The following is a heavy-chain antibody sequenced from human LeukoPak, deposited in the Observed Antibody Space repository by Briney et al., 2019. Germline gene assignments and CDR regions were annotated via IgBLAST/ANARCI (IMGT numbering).Heavy chain of an antibody. J-gene: IGHJ4*02. D-gene: IGHD3-10*01. Sequence: GGSLRLSCAASGFTFSTYAMHGVRQAPGKGLEWVAVISYDGSNKYYADSVKGRFTISRDNSKNTLYLQMNSLRTEDTAVYYCARDQVTMVRGVNIFDFWGQGALVTVSS. CDR3: ARDQVTMVRGVNIFDF. V-gene: IGHV3-30*04. CDR1: GFTFSTYA. CDR2: ISYDGSNK.